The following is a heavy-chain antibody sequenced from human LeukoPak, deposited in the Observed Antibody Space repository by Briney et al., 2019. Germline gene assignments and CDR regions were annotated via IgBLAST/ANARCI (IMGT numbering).Heavy chain of an antibody. Sequence: SVKVSCKASGGTFSSYAISWVRQAPGQGLEWMGRIIPILGTANYAQKFQGRVTITTDESTSTAYMELSSLRSEDTAVYYCARDDYYDSSGYYKPNPFDYWGQGTLVTVSS. CDR2: IIPILGTA. CDR3: ARDDYYDSSGYYKPNPFDY. V-gene: IGHV1-69*11. D-gene: IGHD3-22*01. CDR1: GGTFSSYA. J-gene: IGHJ4*02.